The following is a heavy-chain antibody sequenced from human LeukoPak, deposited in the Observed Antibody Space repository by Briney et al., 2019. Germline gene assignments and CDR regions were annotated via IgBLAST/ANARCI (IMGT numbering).Heavy chain of an antibody. CDR2: IYSDGRT. V-gene: IGHV3-53*05. Sequence: GGSLRLSCAASGFTVSSNYMSWVRQAAGKGLEWVSEIYSDGRTYYAASVKGRFSISRDNSKNTLYLQMNSLRAEDTAVYYCAKESVAAFDYWGQGTLVTVSS. D-gene: IGHD2-15*01. J-gene: IGHJ4*02. CDR3: AKESVAAFDY. CDR1: GFTVSSNY.